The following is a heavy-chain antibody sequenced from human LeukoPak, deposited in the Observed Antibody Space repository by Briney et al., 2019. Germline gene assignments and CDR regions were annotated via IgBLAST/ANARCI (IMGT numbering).Heavy chain of an antibody. Sequence: ASVKVSCKASGYTFTDYYMHWVRQAPGQGLEWMGWINPDSATTNYAQKFQGRVTMTRNTSSSTAYMELSSLRSDDTAVYYCARVSRDSRGYYYGYWGQGTLVTVSS. D-gene: IGHD3-22*01. CDR1: GYTFTDYY. CDR3: ARVSRDSRGYYYGY. CDR2: INPDSATT. V-gene: IGHV1-2*02. J-gene: IGHJ4*02.